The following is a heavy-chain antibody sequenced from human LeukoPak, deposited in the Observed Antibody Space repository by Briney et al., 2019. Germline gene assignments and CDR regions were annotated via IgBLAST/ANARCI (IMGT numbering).Heavy chain of an antibody. D-gene: IGHD2-2*01. CDR1: GFTFSSYA. CDR3: TKEWGIVVVPAAMPGYNWFGP. Sequence: GGSLRLSCAASGFTFSSYAMSWVRQAPGKGLEWVSAISGSGGSTYYADSVKGRFTISRDNSKNTLYLQMNSLRAEDTAVYYCTKEWGIVVVPAAMPGYNWFGPWGQGTLVTVSS. J-gene: IGHJ5*02. V-gene: IGHV3-23*01. CDR2: ISGSGGST.